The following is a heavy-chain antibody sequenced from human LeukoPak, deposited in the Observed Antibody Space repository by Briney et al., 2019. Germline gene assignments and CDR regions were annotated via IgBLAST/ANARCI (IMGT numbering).Heavy chain of an antibody. Sequence: GASVKVSCKASDYTFTNYGISWVRQAPGQGLEWMGWINPNSGGTNYAQKLQGRVTMTRDTSISTAYMELSRLRSDDTAVYYCARVSQVVPAAPAFDYWGQGTLVTVSS. CDR1: DYTFTNYG. CDR2: INPNSGGT. J-gene: IGHJ4*02. D-gene: IGHD2-2*01. V-gene: IGHV1-2*02. CDR3: ARVSQVVPAAPAFDY.